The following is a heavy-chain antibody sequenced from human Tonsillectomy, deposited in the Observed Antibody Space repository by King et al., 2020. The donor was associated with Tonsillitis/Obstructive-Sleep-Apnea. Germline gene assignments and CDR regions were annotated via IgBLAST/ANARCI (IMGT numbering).Heavy chain of an antibody. J-gene: IGHJ3*02. D-gene: IGHD3-16*01. V-gene: IGHV4-59*08. CDR2: IYYSGST. CDR1: GGSISSYY. CDR3: ARHGGGGDTFDI. Sequence: VQLQESGPGLLKPSETLSLTCTVSGGSISSYYWSWLRQPPGKGLEWIGYIYYSGSTNYNPSLKSRVTISVDTSKNQFSLKLSSVTAADTAVYYCARHGGGGDTFDIWGQGTMVTVSS.